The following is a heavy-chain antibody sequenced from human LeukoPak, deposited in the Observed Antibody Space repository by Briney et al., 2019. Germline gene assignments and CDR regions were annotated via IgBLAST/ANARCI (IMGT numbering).Heavy chain of an antibody. V-gene: IGHV3-23*01. CDR3: AKVRVNDYVWGSYRYPFDY. CDR2: ISGSGGST. Sequence: GGSLRFSCAASGFTFSSYAMSWVRQAPGKGLEWVSAISGSGGSTYYADSVKGRFTISRDNSKNTLYLQMNSLRAEDTAVYYCAKVRVNDYVWGSYRYPFDYWGQGTLVTVSS. J-gene: IGHJ4*02. CDR1: GFTFSSYA. D-gene: IGHD3-16*02.